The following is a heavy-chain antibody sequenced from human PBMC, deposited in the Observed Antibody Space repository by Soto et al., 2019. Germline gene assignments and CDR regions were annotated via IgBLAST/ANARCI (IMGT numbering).Heavy chain of an antibody. CDR2: IIPIFGTA. CDR3: AFDFWSGHYYYYGMDV. V-gene: IGHV1-69*01. CDR1: GGTFSSYA. J-gene: IGHJ6*02. Sequence: QVQLVQSGAEVKKPGSSVKVSCKASGGTFSSYAISWVRQAPGQGLEWMGGIIPIFGTAKYAQKFQGRVTITADESTSTAYMELSSLRSEDTAVYYCAFDFWSGHYYYYGMDVWGQGTTVTVSS. D-gene: IGHD3-3*01.